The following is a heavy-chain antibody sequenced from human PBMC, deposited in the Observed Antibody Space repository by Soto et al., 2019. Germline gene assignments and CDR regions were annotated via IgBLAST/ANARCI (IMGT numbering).Heavy chain of an antibody. CDR3: ERGGGGYVFWSGPYFFDY. D-gene: IGHD3-3*01. J-gene: IGHJ4*02. V-gene: IGHV4-59*01. CDR2: IYYSGST. Sequence: PSETLSLTCTVSGGSISSYYWSWIRQPPGKGLEWIGYIYYSGSTNYNPSLKSRVTISVDTSKNQFSLKLSSVTAADTAVYYCERGGGGYVFWSGPYFFDYGGREPLFTVPS. CDR1: GGSISSYY.